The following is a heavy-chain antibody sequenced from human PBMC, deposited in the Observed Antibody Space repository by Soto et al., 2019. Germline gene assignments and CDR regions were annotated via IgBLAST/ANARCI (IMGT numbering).Heavy chain of an antibody. J-gene: IGHJ4*02. CDR3: ARGYYDFWSGYLDTLFDY. Sequence: QVQLVQSGAEVKKPGASVKVSCKASGYTFTSYGISWVRQAPGQGLEWMGWISAYNGNTNYAQKLQGRVTMTTDTPTSTAYMELRSLRSDDTAVYYCARGYYDFWSGYLDTLFDYWGQGTLVTVSS. D-gene: IGHD3-3*01. CDR2: ISAYNGNT. CDR1: GYTFTSYG. V-gene: IGHV1-18*01.